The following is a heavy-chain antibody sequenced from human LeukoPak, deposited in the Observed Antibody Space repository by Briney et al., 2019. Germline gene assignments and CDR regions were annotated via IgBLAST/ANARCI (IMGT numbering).Heavy chain of an antibody. CDR2: VWYDGSNK. V-gene: IGHV3-33*01. J-gene: IGHJ4*02. CDR1: GFTFSSYG. D-gene: IGHD6-19*01. CDR3: AREWPVAGTAVLDY. Sequence: GRSLRLSCAASGFTFSSYGMHWVRQAPGKGLEWVAVVWYDGSNKYYADSVKGRFTISRDNSKNTLYLQMNSLRAEDTAVYYCAREWPVAGTAVLDYWGQGTLVTVSS.